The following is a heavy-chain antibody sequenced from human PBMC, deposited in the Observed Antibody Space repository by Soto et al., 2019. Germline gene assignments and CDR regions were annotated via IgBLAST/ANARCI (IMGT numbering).Heavy chain of an antibody. CDR2: IIPIFGTA. Sequence: SVKVSCKASGGTFSSYAISWVRQAPGQGLEWMGGIIPIFGTANYAQKFQGRVTITADESTSTAYMELSSLRSEDTAVYYCAYCGEYYGSPLDYGMDVWGQGTTVTVSS. V-gene: IGHV1-69*13. D-gene: IGHD3-10*01. CDR3: AYCGEYYGSPLDYGMDV. CDR1: GGTFSSYA. J-gene: IGHJ6*02.